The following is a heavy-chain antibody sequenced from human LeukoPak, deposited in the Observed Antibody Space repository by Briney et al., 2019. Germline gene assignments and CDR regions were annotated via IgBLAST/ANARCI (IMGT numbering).Heavy chain of an antibody. V-gene: IGHV4-39*01. CDR2: IYYSGST. D-gene: IGHD6-6*01. Sequence: KTSETLSLTCTVSGGSISSSSYYWGWIRQPPGKGLEWIGSIYYSGSTYYNPSLKSRVTISVDTSKNQFSLKLSSVTAADTAVYYCARRIPYSSSNWFDPSSQGTLVTVSS. J-gene: IGHJ5*02. CDR3: ARRIPYSSSNWFDP. CDR1: GGSISSSSYY.